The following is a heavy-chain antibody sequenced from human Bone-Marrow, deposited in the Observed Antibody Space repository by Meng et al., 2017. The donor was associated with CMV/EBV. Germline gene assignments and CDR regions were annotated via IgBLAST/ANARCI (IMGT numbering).Heavy chain of an antibody. CDR3: AVSLVVPAAIFRRDAFDI. Sequence: GESLKISCAASGFTFSSYWMSWVRQAPGKGLEWGANIKQDGSEKYYVDSVKGRFTISRDNAKNSLYLQMNSLRAEDTAVYYCAVSLVVPAAIFRRDAFDIWGQGTMVTVSS. D-gene: IGHD2-2*02. V-gene: IGHV3-7*01. CDR1: GFTFSSYW. CDR2: IKQDGSEK. J-gene: IGHJ3*02.